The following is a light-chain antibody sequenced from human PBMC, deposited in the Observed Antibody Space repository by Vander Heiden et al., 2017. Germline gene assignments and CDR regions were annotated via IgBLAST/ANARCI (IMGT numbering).Light chain of an antibody. Sequence: QSVLTQPPSASGTPGQRVTISCSGSSSNIGSNYVFWYHQLPGTAPKLLIYRNNQRPSGVPDRFSGSKSGTSASLAISGLRSEDEADYYCAAWDDSLSGVVFGGGTKLTVL. V-gene: IGLV1-47*01. CDR1: SSNIGSNY. CDR2: RNN. J-gene: IGLJ2*01. CDR3: AAWDDSLSGVV.